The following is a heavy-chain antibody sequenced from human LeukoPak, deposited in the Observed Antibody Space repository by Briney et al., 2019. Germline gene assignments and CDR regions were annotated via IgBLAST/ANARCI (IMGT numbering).Heavy chain of an antibody. D-gene: IGHD3-3*01. CDR3: AKGYYDFWSGFPPSLYFDY. Sequence: GGSLRLSCAASGFTFSSYAMSWVRQAPGKGLEWVSAISGSGGSTYYADSVKGRFTISRDNPKNTLYLQMNSLRAEDTAVYYCAKGYYDFWSGFPPSLYFDYWGQGTLVTVSS. V-gene: IGHV3-23*01. CDR1: GFTFSSYA. J-gene: IGHJ4*01. CDR2: ISGSGGST.